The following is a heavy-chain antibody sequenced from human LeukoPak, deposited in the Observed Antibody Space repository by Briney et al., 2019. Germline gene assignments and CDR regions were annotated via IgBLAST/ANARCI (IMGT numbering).Heavy chain of an antibody. J-gene: IGHJ6*02. CDR2: IIPILGIA. CDR1: GGTFSSYA. D-gene: IGHD2-2*01. V-gene: IGHV1-69*04. CDR3: ARATREYCSSTSCYYYCGMDV. Sequence: GASVKVSCKASGGTFSSYAISWVRQAPGQGLEWMGRIIPILGIANYAQKFQGRVTITADKSTSTAYMELSSLRSEDTAVYYCARATREYCSSTSCYYYCGMDVWGQGTTVTVSS.